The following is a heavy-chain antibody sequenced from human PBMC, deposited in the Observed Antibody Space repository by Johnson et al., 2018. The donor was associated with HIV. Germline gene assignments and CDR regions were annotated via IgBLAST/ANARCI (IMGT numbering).Heavy chain of an antibody. CDR2: MRYDGRDR. CDR1: GFTFSNFG. D-gene: IGHD1-1*01. CDR3: ARDRAKVDDPNDAFDI. Sequence: QVQLVESGGGVVQPGGSLRLSCRASGFTFSNFGMHWVRQAPGKGLEWVAFMRYDGRDRYYGDSVKGRFTISRDNSKNTVYLQMNRLRAEDTAVYYCARDRAKVDDPNDAFDIWGQGTVVTVSS. J-gene: IGHJ3*02. V-gene: IGHV3-30*02.